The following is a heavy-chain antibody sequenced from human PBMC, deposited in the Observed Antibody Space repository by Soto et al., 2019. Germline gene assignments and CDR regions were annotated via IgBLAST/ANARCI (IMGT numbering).Heavy chain of an antibody. Sequence: PSETLSLTCTVSGVSISSGSYYWDWIRQPPGKGLEWIGSFSYSGSTYYNPSLKSRVTISVDTSNNHFSLRLSSVTAADTAVYYCARDGSEALFDYWGQGTLVTVSS. CDR1: GVSISSGSYY. J-gene: IGHJ4*02. D-gene: IGHD6-25*01. V-gene: IGHV4-39*02. CDR2: FSYSGST. CDR3: ARDGSEALFDY.